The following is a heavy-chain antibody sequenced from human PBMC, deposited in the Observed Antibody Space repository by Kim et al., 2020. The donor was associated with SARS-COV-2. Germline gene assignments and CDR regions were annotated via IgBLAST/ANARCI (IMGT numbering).Heavy chain of an antibody. CDR3: ARKDWDYFAY. J-gene: IGHJ4*02. CDR2: IFHTGRT. V-gene: IGHV4-4*02. Sequence: SETLSLTCAVSSASIRTSTWWTWIRQPPGKGLEWIGEIFHTGRTHYSPSLESRVTISVDTSKNQFSLKLSSVTAADTAVYYCARKDWDYFAYWGQGTLVTVSS. CDR1: SASIRTSTW. D-gene: IGHD3-9*01.